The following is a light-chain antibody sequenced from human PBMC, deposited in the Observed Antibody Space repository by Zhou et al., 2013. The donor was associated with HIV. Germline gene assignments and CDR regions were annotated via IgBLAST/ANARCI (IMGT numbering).Light chain of an antibody. CDR2: AAS. V-gene: IGKV1-39*01. CDR1: LRISNY. J-gene: IGKJ1*01. CDR3: QHSYSTPRT. Sequence: DIQMTQSPSSLSASVGDRVTITCRASLRISNYLNWYQQKPGKAPKLLICAASSLQSGVPSRFSGSGSGTDFTLTISSLQPEDFATYFCQHSYSTPRTFGQGTKVEIK.